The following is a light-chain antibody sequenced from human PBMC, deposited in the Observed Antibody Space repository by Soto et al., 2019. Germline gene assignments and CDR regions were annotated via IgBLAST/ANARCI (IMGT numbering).Light chain of an antibody. CDR3: QSYDSSLSAYV. V-gene: IGLV1-40*01. J-gene: IGLJ1*01. Sequence: QSVLAQPPSVPGAPGQKVTISCTGSSSNIGAGYDLHWYQQLPGTAPKLLLYGNSNRPSGVPDRSSGPKSGTSASLAITGLQAEDEADYYCQSYDSSLSAYVFGTGTKVTVL. CDR1: SSNIGAGYD. CDR2: GNS.